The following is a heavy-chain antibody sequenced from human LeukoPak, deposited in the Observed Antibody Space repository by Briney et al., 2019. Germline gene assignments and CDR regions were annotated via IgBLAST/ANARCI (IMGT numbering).Heavy chain of an antibody. CDR2: INPSDGGT. Sequence: ASVKVSCKASGYTFTSYYIHWVRQAPGQGLEWMGIINPSDGGTTYAQNFKGRVTMTSDMSTSTLYMDLSSLRSDDTAVYYCAREGQVWSHYYYYYMDVWGKGTTVTVSS. CDR1: GYTFTSYY. CDR3: AREGQVWSHYYYYYMDV. J-gene: IGHJ6*03. V-gene: IGHV1-46*01. D-gene: IGHD5-18*01.